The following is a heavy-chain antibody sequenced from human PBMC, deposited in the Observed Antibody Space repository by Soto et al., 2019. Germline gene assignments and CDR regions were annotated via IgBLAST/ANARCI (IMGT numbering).Heavy chain of an antibody. J-gene: IGHJ4*02. D-gene: IGHD5-18*01. CDR1: GFTFSSYE. Sequence: EVQLVESGGGLVQPGGSLRLSCAASGFTFSSYEMNWVRQAPGKGLEWVSYISSSGSTIYYADSVKGRFTISRDNAKNSLYLQVNSLRAEETAVYYCVREMTPRYSYGSTLDYWGQGTLVTVSS. CDR3: VREMTPRYSYGSTLDY. CDR2: ISSSGSTI. V-gene: IGHV3-48*03.